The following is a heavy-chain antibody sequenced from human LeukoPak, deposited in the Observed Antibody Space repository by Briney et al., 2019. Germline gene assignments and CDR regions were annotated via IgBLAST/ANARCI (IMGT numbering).Heavy chain of an antibody. J-gene: IGHJ6*02. V-gene: IGHV3-74*01. D-gene: IGHD5-12*01. Sequence: GGSLRLSCAASGFTFSSKTYWMHWVRQAPGKGLVLVSRINYDGTSTNYADSVKGRFTISRDNAENSLHLQMNSLSTEDTALYFCARDAWRRAFNYGMDVWGQGTTVAVSS. CDR1: GFTFSSKTYW. CDR3: ARDAWRRAFNYGMDV. CDR2: INYDGTST.